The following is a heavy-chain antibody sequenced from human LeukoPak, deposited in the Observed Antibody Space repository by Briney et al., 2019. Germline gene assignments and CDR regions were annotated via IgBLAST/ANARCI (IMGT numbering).Heavy chain of an antibody. Sequence: QPGGSLRLSCAASGFTFSSYGMHWVRQAPGKGLEWVAFIRYDGSNKYYTDSVKGRFTISRDNSKNTLYLQMNSLRAEDTAVYYCAKDGRPDGWLAYYYYYMDVWGKGTTVTFSS. D-gene: IGHD6-19*01. CDR1: GFTFSSYG. J-gene: IGHJ6*03. CDR3: AKDGRPDGWLAYYYYYMDV. V-gene: IGHV3-30*02. CDR2: IRYDGSNK.